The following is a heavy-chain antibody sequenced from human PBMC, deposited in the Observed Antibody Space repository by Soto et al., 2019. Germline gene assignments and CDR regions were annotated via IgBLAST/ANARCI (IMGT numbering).Heavy chain of an antibody. V-gene: IGHV3-30-3*01. Sequence: QVQLVESGGGVVQPGRSLRLSCAASGFTFSSYAMHWVRQAPGKGLEWVAVISYDGSNKYYADSVKGRFTISRDNSKNTLYLKMNSLRAEDTAVYYCARVGSSWYKGDYYGMDVWGQGTTVTVSS. CDR3: ARVGSSWYKGDYYGMDV. J-gene: IGHJ6*02. CDR2: ISYDGSNK. CDR1: GFTFSSYA. D-gene: IGHD6-13*01.